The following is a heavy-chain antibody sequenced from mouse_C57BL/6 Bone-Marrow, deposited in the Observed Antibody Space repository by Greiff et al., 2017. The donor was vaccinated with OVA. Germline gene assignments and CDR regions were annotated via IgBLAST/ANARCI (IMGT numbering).Heavy chain of an antibody. Sequence: EVQGVESGGDLVKPGGSLKLSCAASGFTFSSYGMSWVRQTPDKRLEWVATISSGGSYTYYPDSVKGRFTISRDNAKNTLYLQMSSLKSEDTAMYYCARRDYDYDWFAYWGRGTLVTVSA. CDR2: ISSGGSYT. V-gene: IGHV5-6*01. D-gene: IGHD2-4*01. CDR1: GFTFSSYG. J-gene: IGHJ3*01. CDR3: ARRDYDYDWFAY.